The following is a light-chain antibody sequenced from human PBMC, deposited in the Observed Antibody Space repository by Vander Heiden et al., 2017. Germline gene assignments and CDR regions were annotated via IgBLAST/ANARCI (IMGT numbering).Light chain of an antibody. Sequence: YVLTQPPSVSVAPGQTAKITCGGHNIGTKSVHWYQQRPGQAPVLVVYDDSDRPSGIPERFSGSNSGSAATLTISGVEAGDEADYFCQVWDSATDHHVFATGTKVTVL. CDR1: NIGTKS. CDR3: QVWDSATDHHV. V-gene: IGLV3-21*02. CDR2: DDS. J-gene: IGLJ1*01.